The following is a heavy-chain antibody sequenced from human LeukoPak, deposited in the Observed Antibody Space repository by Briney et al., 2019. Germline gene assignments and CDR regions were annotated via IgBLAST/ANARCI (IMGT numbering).Heavy chain of an antibody. CDR2: IYYSGST. J-gene: IGHJ5*02. Sequence: SETLSLTCTVSGGSLSSYYWSWIRQPPGKGLEWIGYIYYSGSTNYNPSLNSRVTISVDTSKNQFSLKLSSVTAADTAVYYCAREGGYSSWSSAALYNWFDPWGQGTLVTVSS. V-gene: IGHV4-59*01. D-gene: IGHD6-6*01. CDR3: AREGGYSSWSSAALYNWFDP. CDR1: GGSLSSYY.